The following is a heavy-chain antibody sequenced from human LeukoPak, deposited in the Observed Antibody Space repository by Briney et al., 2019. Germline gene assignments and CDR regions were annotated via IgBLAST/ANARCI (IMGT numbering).Heavy chain of an antibody. D-gene: IGHD5-18*01. CDR1: GFTFSSYA. J-gene: IGHJ5*02. CDR3: AKFDGYSYGHSAFDP. CDR2: ISGSGGST. Sequence: PGGSLRLSCAASGFTFSSYAMSWARQAPGKGLEWVSAISGSGGSTYYADSVKGRFTISRDNSKNTLYLQMNSLRAEDTAVYYCAKFDGYSYGHSAFDPWGQGTLVTVSS. V-gene: IGHV3-23*01.